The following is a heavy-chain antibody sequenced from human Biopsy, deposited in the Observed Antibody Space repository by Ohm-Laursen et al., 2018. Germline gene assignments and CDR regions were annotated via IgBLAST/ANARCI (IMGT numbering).Heavy chain of an antibody. D-gene: IGHD4-23*01. Sequence: GSLRLSCTASGFSFSDYHMRWIRQAPGWGLAWVSYISGGGTIYYGDSMKGRVTISRDNAKNSLYLQMHSLRAEDTAVYYCARDTRWSPYSMDVWGQGTTVTVSS. CDR3: ARDTRWSPYSMDV. CDR1: GFSFSDYH. CDR2: ISGGGTI. J-gene: IGHJ6*02. V-gene: IGHV3-11*01.